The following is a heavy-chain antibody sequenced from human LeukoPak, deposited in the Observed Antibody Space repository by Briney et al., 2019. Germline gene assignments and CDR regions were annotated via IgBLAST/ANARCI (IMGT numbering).Heavy chain of an antibody. Sequence: PSETLSLTCAVYGGSFSGYYWSWIRQPPGKGLEWIGEINHSGSTNYNPSLKSRVTISVDTSKNQFSLKLSSVTAADTAVYYCARDRNSGSYHFDYWGQGTLVTVSS. CDR2: INHSGST. J-gene: IGHJ4*02. CDR3: ARDRNSGSYHFDY. V-gene: IGHV4-34*01. D-gene: IGHD1-26*01. CDR1: GGSFSGYY.